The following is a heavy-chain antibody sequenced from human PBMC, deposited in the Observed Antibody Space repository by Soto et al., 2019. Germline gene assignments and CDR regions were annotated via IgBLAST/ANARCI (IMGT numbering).Heavy chain of an antibody. V-gene: IGHV4-30-4*01. CDR2: IYYRGST. J-gene: IGHJ4*02. D-gene: IGHD6-13*01. CDR3: ARLQIRAAGTLVDY. CDR1: GDSISGSDYY. Sequence: SETLSLTCTVSGDSISGSDYYWIWIRQPPGKGLESIGYIYYRGSTYYNPSLKNRLSISVDTSKNQFSLKLTSVTAADTAVYYCARLQIRAAGTLVDYCGQGSFVTVSS.